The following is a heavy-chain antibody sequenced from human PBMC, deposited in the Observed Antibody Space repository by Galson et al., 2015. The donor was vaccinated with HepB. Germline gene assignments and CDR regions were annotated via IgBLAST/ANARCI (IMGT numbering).Heavy chain of an antibody. CDR3: AHRRYYNGIWNWGDFDY. CDR1: GFSLSTSIVG. Sequence: PALVKPTQTLTLTCTFSGFSLSTSIVGVGWIRQPPGKALEWLALIYWDDDKRYSPSLKSRLTITKDTSKNQVVLTMTSMDPVDTGTYYCAHRRYYNGIWNWGDFDYWGQGTLVTVSS. V-gene: IGHV2-5*02. D-gene: IGHD1-7*01. CDR2: IYWDDDK. J-gene: IGHJ4*02.